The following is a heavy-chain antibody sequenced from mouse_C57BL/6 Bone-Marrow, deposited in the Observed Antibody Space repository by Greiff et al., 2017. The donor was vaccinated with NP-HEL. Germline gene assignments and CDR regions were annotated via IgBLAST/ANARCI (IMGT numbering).Heavy chain of an antibody. V-gene: IGHV1-64*01. CDR2: IHPNSGST. CDR3: ARGTTVVRGYCDV. J-gene: IGHJ1*03. CDR1: GYTFTSYW. Sequence: QVQLQQPGAELVKPGASVKLSCKASGYTFTSYWMHWVKQRPGQGLEWIGMIHPNSGSTNYNEKFKSKATLTVDKSSSTAYMQLSSLTSEDSAVYYCARGTTVVRGYCDVWGTGTTVTVSS. D-gene: IGHD1-1*01.